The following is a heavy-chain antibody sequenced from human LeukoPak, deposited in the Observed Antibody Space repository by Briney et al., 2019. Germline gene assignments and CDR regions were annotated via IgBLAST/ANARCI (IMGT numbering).Heavy chain of an antibody. CDR2: INPNSGGT. D-gene: IGHD3-10*01. CDR3: ARVESITMVRTEFDP. V-gene: IGHV1-2*06. CDR1: GYTFTGYY. Sequence: ASVKVSCKASGYTFTGYYMHWVRQAPGQGLEWMGRINPNSGGTNYAQKFQGRVTMTRDTSISTAYMELSRLRSDDTAVYYCARVESITMVRTEFDPWGQGTLVTVSS. J-gene: IGHJ5*02.